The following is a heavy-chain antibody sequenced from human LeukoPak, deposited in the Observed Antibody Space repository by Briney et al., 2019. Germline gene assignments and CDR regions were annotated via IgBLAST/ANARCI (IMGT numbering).Heavy chain of an antibody. Sequence: SETLSLTCAVYGGSFSGYYWSWIRQPPGKGLEWIGEINHSGSTNYNPSLKSRVTISVDTSKNQFSLELSSVTAADTAVYYCARGRGFATPLYYYYYYMDVWGKGTTVTVSS. CDR2: INHSGST. J-gene: IGHJ6*03. CDR3: ARGRGFATPLYYYYYYMDV. CDR1: GGSFSGYY. D-gene: IGHD2-15*01. V-gene: IGHV4-34*01.